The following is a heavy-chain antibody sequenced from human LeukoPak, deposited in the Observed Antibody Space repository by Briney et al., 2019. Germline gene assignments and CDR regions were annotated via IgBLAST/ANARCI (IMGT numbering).Heavy chain of an antibody. CDR2: INPNSGGT. Sequence: GASVKVSCKASGYTFTVYYMHWVRQAPGQGLEWVGRINPNSGGTNYAQKFQGRVTMTRDTSISTAYMELSRLRSDDTAVYYCARPLTLGFEAFDIWGQGTTVTVSS. CDR3: ARPLTLGFEAFDI. D-gene: IGHD3-9*01. V-gene: IGHV1-2*02. CDR1: GYTFTVYY. J-gene: IGHJ3*02.